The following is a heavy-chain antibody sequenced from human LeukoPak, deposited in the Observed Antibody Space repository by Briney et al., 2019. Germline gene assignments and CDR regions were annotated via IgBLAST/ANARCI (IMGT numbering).Heavy chain of an antibody. J-gene: IGHJ4*02. D-gene: IGHD5-24*01. CDR3: VVYTGGYRSQF. CDR2: ISDRGDRQ. CDR1: GFTFTNYA. V-gene: IGHV3-23*01. Sequence: GGSLRLSCAASGFTFTNYAVSWVRQAPGKGLEWVSAISDRGDRQYYADSVKGRFTISRDNSMNTLRLQMNSLSVEDTAVYYCVVYTGGYRSQFWGQGTLVTVSS.